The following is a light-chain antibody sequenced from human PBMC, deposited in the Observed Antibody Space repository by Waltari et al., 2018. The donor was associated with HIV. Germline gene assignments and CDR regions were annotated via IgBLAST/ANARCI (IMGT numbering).Light chain of an antibody. Sequence: DVVMTQSPDSLTASVGERATLNCKSSQSLLYGSNNKNYLAWYQQRPGHRPKLLIYWASTRQSGVPDRFSGSGSGTDFSLTISSLQAEDVAVYYCQQYYLVPYTFGQGTKLEIK. CDR3: QQYYLVPYT. J-gene: IGKJ2*01. CDR2: WAS. CDR1: QSLLYGSNNKNY. V-gene: IGKV4-1*01.